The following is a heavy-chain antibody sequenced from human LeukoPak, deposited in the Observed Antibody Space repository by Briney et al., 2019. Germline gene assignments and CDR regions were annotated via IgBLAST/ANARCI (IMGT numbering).Heavy chain of an antibody. CDR3: ASGHDYGDYYYYGMDV. D-gene: IGHD4-17*01. V-gene: IGHV3-30-3*01. CDR1: GFTFSSYA. Sequence: GGSLRLSCAASGFTFSSYAMHWVRQAPGKGLEWVAVISYDGSNKYYADSVKGRFTISRDNSKNTLYLQMNSLRAEDTAVYYCASGHDYGDYYYYGMDVWGQGTTVTVSS. CDR2: ISYDGSNK. J-gene: IGHJ6*02.